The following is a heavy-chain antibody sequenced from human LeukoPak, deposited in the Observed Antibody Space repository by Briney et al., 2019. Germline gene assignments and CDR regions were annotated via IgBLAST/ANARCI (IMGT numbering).Heavy chain of an antibody. Sequence: SETLSLTCTVSGGSISSSSYYWGWIRQPPGRGLEWIGSIYYSGSTYYNPSLKSRVTISVDTSKNQFSLKLSSVTAADTAVYYCARASFWSGYYKAVRTYYFDYWGQGTLVTVSS. D-gene: IGHD3-3*01. V-gene: IGHV4-39*07. CDR1: GGSISSSSYY. J-gene: IGHJ4*02. CDR3: ARASFWSGYYKAVRTYYFDY. CDR2: IYYSGST.